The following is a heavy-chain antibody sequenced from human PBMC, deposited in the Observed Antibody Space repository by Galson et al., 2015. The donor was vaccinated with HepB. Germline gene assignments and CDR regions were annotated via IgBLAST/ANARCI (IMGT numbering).Heavy chain of an antibody. CDR2: INGTYGSI. Sequence: SLRLSCAASGFTFSTYSMNWVRLAPGKGLEWVSSINGTYGSIYYADSVKGRFTISRDNAKSSLYLQMNSLRAEDTAVYYCARSRDYYGMDVWGQGTTVTVSS. V-gene: IGHV3-21*01. CDR3: ARSRDYYGMDV. J-gene: IGHJ6*02. CDR1: GFTFSTYS.